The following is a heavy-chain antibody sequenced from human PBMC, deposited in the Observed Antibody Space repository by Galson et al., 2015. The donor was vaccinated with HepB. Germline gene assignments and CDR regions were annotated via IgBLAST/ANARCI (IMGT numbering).Heavy chain of an antibody. CDR1: GYTFTPNG. J-gene: IGHJ4*02. Sequence: SVKVSCKASGYTFTPNGISWVRQAPGQGLEWMGWISANSGDTRYAQNLQGRVTLTRDTSTSTAYLELRSLRSDDTAAYYCARDRSHSLDNWGQGTLVAVSS. D-gene: IGHD2-15*01. CDR3: ARDRSHSLDN. CDR2: ISANSGDT. V-gene: IGHV1-18*04.